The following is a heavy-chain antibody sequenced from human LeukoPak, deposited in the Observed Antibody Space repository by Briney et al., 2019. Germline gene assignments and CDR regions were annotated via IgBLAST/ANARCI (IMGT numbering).Heavy chain of an antibody. V-gene: IGHV4-34*01. Sequence: SETLSLTCAVYGGSFSGYYWSWIRQPPGKGLEWIGEINHSGSTNYNPSLKSRATISVDTSKNQFSLKLSSVTAADTAVYYCAIYCSGGSCYPYYYYGMDVWGQGTTVTVSS. D-gene: IGHD2-15*01. J-gene: IGHJ6*02. CDR2: INHSGST. CDR1: GGSFSGYY. CDR3: AIYCSGGSCYPYYYYGMDV.